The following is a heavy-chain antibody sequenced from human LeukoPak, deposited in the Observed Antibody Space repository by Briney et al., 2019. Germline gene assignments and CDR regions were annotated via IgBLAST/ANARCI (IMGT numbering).Heavy chain of an antibody. J-gene: IGHJ5*02. Sequence: GASVKVSCKASGYTFTSYDINWVRQATGQGLEWMGWMNPNSGNTGYAQKFQGRVTMTRNTSISTAYMELSSLRSEDTAVYYCARGSRSGLTNWLDPWGQGTLVTVSS. D-gene: IGHD6-19*01. CDR3: ARGSRSGLTNWLDP. V-gene: IGHV1-8*01. CDR1: GYTFTSYD. CDR2: MNPNSGNT.